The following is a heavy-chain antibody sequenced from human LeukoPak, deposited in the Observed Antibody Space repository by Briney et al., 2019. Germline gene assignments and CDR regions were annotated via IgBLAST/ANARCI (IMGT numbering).Heavy chain of an antibody. CDR3: ATAQYYYDSSGYYYFDY. V-gene: IGHV1-24*01. CDR1: GYTLTELS. Sequence: GASVKVSCKVSGYTLTELSMHWVRQVPGKGLEWMGGFDPEDGETIYAQKFQGRVTMTEDTSTDTAYMELSSLRSEDTAVYYCATAQYYYDSSGYYYFDYWGQGTLVTVSS. CDR2: FDPEDGET. J-gene: IGHJ4*02. D-gene: IGHD3-22*01.